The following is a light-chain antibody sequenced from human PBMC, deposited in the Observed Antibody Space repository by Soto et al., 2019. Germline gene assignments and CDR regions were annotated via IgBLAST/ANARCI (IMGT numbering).Light chain of an antibody. CDR1: QGISSS. Sequence: AIQLKQSPATLSSSIGDRVTITCRASQGISSSLAWYQQKAGKAPKLLIYGASILRSGVPSGFSGSGFGTEFTLTISSLRADDFAIDYCQQTKSYPSTFGRGTKVDIK. CDR3: QQTKSYPST. V-gene: IGKV1-13*02. CDR2: GAS. J-gene: IGKJ1*01.